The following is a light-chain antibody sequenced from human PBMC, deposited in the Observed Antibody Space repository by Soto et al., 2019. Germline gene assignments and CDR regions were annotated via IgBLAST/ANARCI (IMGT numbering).Light chain of an antibody. Sequence: QSALTQPASVSETPEQSTTLPCTRTSSDVGLYNHVSWYQQRPGRAPKLMTYGVTERPEVGSDRFSGSKSSNTASLTISGLQAEDEADYYCISYTGTSTPYVFGTGTKFTVL. CDR1: SSDVGLYNH. V-gene: IGLV2-14*01. J-gene: IGLJ1*01. CDR2: GVT. CDR3: ISYTGTSTPYV.